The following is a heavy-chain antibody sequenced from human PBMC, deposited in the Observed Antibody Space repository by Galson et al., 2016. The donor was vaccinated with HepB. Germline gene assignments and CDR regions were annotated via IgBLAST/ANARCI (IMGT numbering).Heavy chain of an antibody. J-gene: IGHJ4*02. V-gene: IGHV1-18*01. CDR1: GFTLNELS. CDR2: IDTSNGNT. Sequence: SVKVSCKVSGFTLNELSIHWVRQAPGKGLEYLGWIDTSNGNTNYPQKFQDRVTLTTDTSTSTTYMELRSLISDDTAVYYCARHYSSTWPAGLIFDSWGPGTRVTVSS. CDR3: ARHYSSTWPAGLIFDS. D-gene: IGHD6-6*01.